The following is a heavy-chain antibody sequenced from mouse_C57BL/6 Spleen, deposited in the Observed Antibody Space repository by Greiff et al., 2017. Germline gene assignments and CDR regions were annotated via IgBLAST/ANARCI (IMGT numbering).Heavy chain of an antibody. CDR3: VRHREPLYAMDY. V-gene: IGHV10-1*01. Sequence: EVKLMESGGGLVQPKGSLKLSCAASGFSFNTYAMNWVRQAPGKGLEWVARIRSKSNNYATYYADSVKDRFTISRDDSESMLYLQMNNLKTEDTAMYYCVRHREPLYAMDYWGQGTSVTVSS. CDR1: GFSFNTYA. J-gene: IGHJ4*01. D-gene: IGHD3-3*01. CDR2: IRSKSNNYAT.